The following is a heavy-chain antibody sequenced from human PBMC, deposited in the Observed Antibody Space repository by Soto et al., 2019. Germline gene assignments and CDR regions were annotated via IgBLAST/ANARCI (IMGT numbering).Heavy chain of an antibody. CDR3: ARGGTSGWLKGAYDV. CDR2: IIPMFGIP. CDR1: GGTLNKHA. J-gene: IGHJ3*01. D-gene: IGHD6-19*01. Sequence: SVKVSCKASGGTLNKHAITWVRRAPGRGLEWLGGIIPMFGIPNYPQKFQGRVIITADDSTNTSHMELSSLASDDTAVYFCARGGTSGWLKGAYDVWG. V-gene: IGHV1-69*13.